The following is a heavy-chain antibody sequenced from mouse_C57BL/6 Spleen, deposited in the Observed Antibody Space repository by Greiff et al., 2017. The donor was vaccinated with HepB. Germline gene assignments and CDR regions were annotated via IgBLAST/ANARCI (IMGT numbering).Heavy chain of an antibody. V-gene: IGHV7-3*01. CDR3: ARYAPLAQATFDY. Sequence: EVHLVESGGGLVQPGGSLSLSCAASGFTFTDYYMSWVRQPPGKALEWLGFIRNKANGYTTEYSASVKGRFTISRDNSQSILYLQMNALRAEDSATYYCARYAPLAQATFDYWGQGTTLTVSS. D-gene: IGHD3-2*02. J-gene: IGHJ2*01. CDR2: IRNKANGYTT. CDR1: GFTFTDYY.